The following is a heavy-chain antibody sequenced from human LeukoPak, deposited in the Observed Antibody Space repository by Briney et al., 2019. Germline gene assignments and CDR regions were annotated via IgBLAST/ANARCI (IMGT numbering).Heavy chain of an antibody. D-gene: IGHD6-13*01. Sequence: PGGSLRLSCAASGFTFSSYAMSWVRQAPGKGLEWVSAISGSGGSTYYADSVKGRSTISRDNSKNTLYLQMNSLRADDTAVYYCANPGIAAAGVWFDPWGQGTLVTVSS. CDR1: GFTFSSYA. CDR2: ISGSGGST. V-gene: IGHV3-23*01. J-gene: IGHJ5*02. CDR3: ANPGIAAAGVWFDP.